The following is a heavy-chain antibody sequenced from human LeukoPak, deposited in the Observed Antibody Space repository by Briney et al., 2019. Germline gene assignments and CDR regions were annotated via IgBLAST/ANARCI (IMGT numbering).Heavy chain of an antibody. CDR3: ARAGGYDYWSGYYRGYYFDS. D-gene: IGHD3-3*01. J-gene: IGHJ4*02. V-gene: IGHV4-39*07. CDR2: IFYTGST. CDR1: GGSISSSSYY. Sequence: MASETLSLTCTVSGGSISSSSYYWGWIRQPPGKGLEWIGSIFYTGSTYHNPSLNSRVTISVDTSKNQSSLKLSSVTAADTAVYYCARAGGYDYWSGYYRGYYFDSWGQGTLVTVSS.